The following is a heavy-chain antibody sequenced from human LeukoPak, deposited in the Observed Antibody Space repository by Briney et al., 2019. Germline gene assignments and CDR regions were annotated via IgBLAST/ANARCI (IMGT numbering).Heavy chain of an antibody. CDR3: ARGRARGFWSGYLRKHSDAFDI. J-gene: IGHJ3*02. CDR1: GFTFSSYE. Sequence: GSLRLSCAASGFTFSSYEMNWVRQAPGKGLEWVSYISSSSSTIYYADSVKGRFTISRDNAKNSLYLQMNSLRAEDTAVYYCARGRARGFWSGYLRKHSDAFDIWGQGTMVTVSS. CDR2: ISSSSSTI. V-gene: IGHV3-48*01. D-gene: IGHD3-3*01.